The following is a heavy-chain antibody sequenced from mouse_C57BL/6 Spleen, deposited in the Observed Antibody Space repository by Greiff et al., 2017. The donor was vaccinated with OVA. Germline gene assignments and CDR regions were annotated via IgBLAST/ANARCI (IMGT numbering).Heavy chain of an antibody. D-gene: IGHD3-2*02. CDR3: ARGAAQAYFDY. CDR1: GYTFTSYG. J-gene: IGHJ2*01. Sequence: QVQLQQSGAELARPGASVKLSCKASGYTFTSYGISWVKQRTGQGLEWIGEIYPRSGNTYYNEKFKGKATLTADKSSSTAYMELRSLTSDDSAVYFCARGAAQAYFDYWGQGTTLTVSS. CDR2: IYPRSGNT. V-gene: IGHV1-81*01.